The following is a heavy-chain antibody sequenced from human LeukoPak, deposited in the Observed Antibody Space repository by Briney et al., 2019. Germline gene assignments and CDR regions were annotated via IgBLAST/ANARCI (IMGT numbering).Heavy chain of an antibody. J-gene: IGHJ4*02. CDR3: AREVSYYFDY. Sequence: SVKVSCKASGGTFSSYAISWVRQAPGQGLGWMGGIIPIFGTANYAQKFHGRVTITTDESTSTAYMELSSLRSEDTAVYYCAREVSYYFDYWGQGTLVTVSS. V-gene: IGHV1-69*05. CDR1: GGTFSSYA. CDR2: IIPIFGTA.